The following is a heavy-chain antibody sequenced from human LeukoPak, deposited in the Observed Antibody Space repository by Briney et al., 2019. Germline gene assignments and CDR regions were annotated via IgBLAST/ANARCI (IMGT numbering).Heavy chain of an antibody. CDR2: ISGSGGST. V-gene: IGHV3-23*01. CDR3: AKAHYYDSSGYLWGKY. Sequence: PGGSLRLSCAASGFTFSSYAMSWVRQAPGKGLEWVSAISGSGGSTYYADSVKGRFTISRDNSKNTLYLQMNSLRAEDTAVYYCAKAHYYDSSGYLWGKYWGQGTLVTVSS. D-gene: IGHD3-22*01. J-gene: IGHJ4*02. CDR1: GFTFSSYA.